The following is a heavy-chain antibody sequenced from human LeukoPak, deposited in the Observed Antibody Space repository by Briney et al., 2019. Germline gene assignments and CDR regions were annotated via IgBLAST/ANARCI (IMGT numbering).Heavy chain of an antibody. CDR1: GGSISSSSYY. J-gene: IGHJ4*02. D-gene: IGHD3-10*01. Sequence: PSETLSLTCTVSGGSISSSSYYWGWIRQPPGKGLEWIGSIYYSGSTYYNPSLKSRVTISVDTSKNQFSLKLSSVTAADTAVYYCASGEGYYGSGSFDYWGQGTLVTVSS. CDR3: ASGEGYYGSGSFDY. V-gene: IGHV4-39*01. CDR2: IYYSGST.